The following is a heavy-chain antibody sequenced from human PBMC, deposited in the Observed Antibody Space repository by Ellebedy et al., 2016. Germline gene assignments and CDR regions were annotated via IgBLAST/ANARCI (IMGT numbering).Heavy chain of an antibody. CDR1: GFTFTNFA. Sequence: GGSLRLSXAASGFTFTNFAMSWVRQAPGRGLEWVANMNPDGSRKGYVDSVKGRFTISRDNARNSLSLQMNSLRAEDTAVYYCARDGWGYLLDYWGQGTLVTVSS. CDR2: MNPDGSRK. CDR3: ARDGWGYLLDY. J-gene: IGHJ4*02. D-gene: IGHD6-19*01. V-gene: IGHV3-7*01.